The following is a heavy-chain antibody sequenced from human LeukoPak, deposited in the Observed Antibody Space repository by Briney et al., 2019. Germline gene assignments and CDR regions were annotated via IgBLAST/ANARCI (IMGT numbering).Heavy chain of an antibody. V-gene: IGHV4-34*01. CDR1: GGSFSGYY. J-gene: IGHJ4*02. Sequence: SETLSLTCAVYGGSFSGYYWSWIRQPPGKGLEWIGEINHSGSTNYNPSLKSRVTISVDTSKNQFSLKLSSVTAADTAVYYCARGIAAADWGQGTLVTVSS. CDR2: INHSGST. D-gene: IGHD6-13*01. CDR3: ARGIAAAD.